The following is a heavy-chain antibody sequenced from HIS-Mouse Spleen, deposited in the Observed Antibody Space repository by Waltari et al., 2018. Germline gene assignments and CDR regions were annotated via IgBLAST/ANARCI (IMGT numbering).Heavy chain of an antibody. CDR2: ISYDGSNK. V-gene: IGHV3-30*18. Sequence: QVQLVESGGGVVQPGRSLRLSCAASGFTFSSYGMHWVRQAPGKGQEWVAVISYDGSNKYYAGSVKGQFTFSRDDSKNTLYLQMNSLRAEDTAVYYCAKDKHHAFDYWGQGTLVTVSS. J-gene: IGHJ4*02. CDR1: GFTFSSYG. CDR3: AKDKHHAFDY.